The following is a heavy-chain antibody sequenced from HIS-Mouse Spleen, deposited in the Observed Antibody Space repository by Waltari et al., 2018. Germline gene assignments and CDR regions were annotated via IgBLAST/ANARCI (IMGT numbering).Heavy chain of an antibody. D-gene: IGHD1-26*01. CDR1: GFTVSSNY. Sequence: EVQLVESGGGLVQPGGSLRLSCAASGFTVSSNYMSWVRQAPGKGLGWVSVIYGGGSTYYADSVKGRFTISRDNSKNTLYLQMNSLRAEDTAVYYCARDRSGSYYFDYWGQGTLVTVSS. V-gene: IGHV3-66*01. CDR2: IYGGGST. CDR3: ARDRSGSYYFDY. J-gene: IGHJ4*02.